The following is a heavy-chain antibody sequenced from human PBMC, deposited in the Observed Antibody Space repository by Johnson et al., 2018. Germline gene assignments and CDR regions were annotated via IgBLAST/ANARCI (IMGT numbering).Heavy chain of an antibody. J-gene: IGHJ6*02. V-gene: IGHV3-11*01. CDR1: GFTFSDYY. CDR3: ARATYGDLYYYYGMDV. CDR2: ISSSGSTI. D-gene: IGHD4-17*01. Sequence: QVQLVQSGGGLVKPGGSXRLSCAASGFTFSDYYMSWIRQAPGKGLEGVSYISSSGSTISYADSVKGRFNISRDNAKNSLYLQMNRLRDGETAVDYCARATYGDLYYYYGMDVWGQGTTVTVSS.